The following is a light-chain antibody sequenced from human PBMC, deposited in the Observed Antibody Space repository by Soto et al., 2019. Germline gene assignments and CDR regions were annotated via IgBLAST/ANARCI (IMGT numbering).Light chain of an antibody. J-gene: IGKJ2*01. CDR1: QSITSNY. V-gene: IGKV3-20*01. Sequence: EIVLTQSPGTLSLSPGERATLSCRASQSITSNYLAWYQQKPGQAPRLLIYGASYSATGIPDRFSGSGSGTDFTLTITRLEPADFAVYYCQQSGSTPYTFGHGTKVEIK. CDR2: GAS. CDR3: QQSGSTPYT.